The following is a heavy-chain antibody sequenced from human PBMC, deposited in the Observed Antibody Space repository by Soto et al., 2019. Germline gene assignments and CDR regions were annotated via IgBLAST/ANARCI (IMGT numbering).Heavy chain of an antibody. CDR3: ARLNSLNYVLRYFDWSDNWFDP. Sequence: ASVKVSCKASGYTFTSYYMHWVRQAPGQGLEWMGIINPSGGSTSYAQKFQGRVPMTKDTSTSTVYMELSSLRSEDNAVYYSARLNSLNYVLRYFDWSDNWFDPWGQGTLVTVSS. V-gene: IGHV1-46*01. D-gene: IGHD3-9*01. CDR1: GYTFTSYY. J-gene: IGHJ5*02. CDR2: INPSGGST.